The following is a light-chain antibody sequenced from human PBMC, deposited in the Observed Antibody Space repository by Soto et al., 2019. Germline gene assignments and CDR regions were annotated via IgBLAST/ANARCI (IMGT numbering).Light chain of an antibody. CDR3: QQRSNWWT. Sequence: EIVLTQSPATLSLSPGERATLSCRASLSVSNYLAWYQQKPGQAPRLLIYDASNRATGIPARFSGSGSGTDFTLTISSLEPEDFAVYYCQQRSNWWTFGQGTKVEIK. CDR2: DAS. J-gene: IGKJ1*01. CDR1: LSVSNY. V-gene: IGKV3-11*01.